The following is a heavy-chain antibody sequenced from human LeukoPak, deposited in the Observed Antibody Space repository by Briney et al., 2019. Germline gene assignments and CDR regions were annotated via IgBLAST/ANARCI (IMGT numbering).Heavy chain of an antibody. CDR2: INSDGSST. D-gene: IGHD6-13*01. CDR3: ARSPYSSSWSYYYYGMDV. V-gene: IGHV3-74*01. J-gene: IGHJ6*02. Sequence: GRSLRLSCAASGFTFSSYGMHWVRQAPGKGLVWVSRINSDGSSTSYADSVKGRFTISRDNAKNTLYLQMNSLRAEDTAVYYCARSPYSSSWSYYYYGMDVWGQGTTVTVSS. CDR1: GFTFSSYG.